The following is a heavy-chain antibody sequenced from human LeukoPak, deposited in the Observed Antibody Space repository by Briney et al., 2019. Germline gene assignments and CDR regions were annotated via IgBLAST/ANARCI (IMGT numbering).Heavy chain of an antibody. Sequence: SETLSLTCTVSGGSISSSYYYWGWIRQPPGKGLEWIGSIYDSGSTYYNPSLKSRVTISLDTSKNQLSLKLNSVTAADTAVYYCARHSSSAWYYYFDYWGQGTLVAVSS. D-gene: IGHD6-19*01. CDR3: ARHSSSAWYYYFDY. CDR1: GGSISSSYYY. CDR2: IYDSGST. V-gene: IGHV4-39*01. J-gene: IGHJ4*02.